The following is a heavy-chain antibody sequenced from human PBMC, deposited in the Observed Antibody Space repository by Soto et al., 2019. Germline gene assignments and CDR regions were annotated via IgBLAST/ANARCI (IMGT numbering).Heavy chain of an antibody. D-gene: IGHD2-2*02. J-gene: IGHJ5*02. CDR2: INPNSGVT. Sequence: ASVKFTCKASGYTFTGYYIHWVRQAPGLGLEWMGWINPNSGVTNYAQNFQGRVTMTRDASISTAYMELNRLRSDDTAVYYCARILVPSTIGWFDPWGQGTLVTVSS. CDR1: GYTFTGYY. V-gene: IGHV1-2*02. CDR3: ARILVPSTIGWFDP.